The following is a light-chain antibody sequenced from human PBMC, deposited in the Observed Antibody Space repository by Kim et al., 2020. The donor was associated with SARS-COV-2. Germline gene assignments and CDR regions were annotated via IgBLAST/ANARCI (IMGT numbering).Light chain of an antibody. Sequence: GDRVTITCRASQGISSRLAWYQQEPGKAPKLLIYLASTLQSGVPSRFSGSGSATEFTLTVSSLQPEDFATYYCQQSTSYPITFGGGTKVDIK. CDR2: LAS. CDR3: QQSTSYPIT. V-gene: IGKV1-9*01. J-gene: IGKJ4*01. CDR1: QGISSR.